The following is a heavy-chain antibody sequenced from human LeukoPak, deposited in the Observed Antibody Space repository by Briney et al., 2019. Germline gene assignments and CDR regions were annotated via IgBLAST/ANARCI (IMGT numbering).Heavy chain of an antibody. CDR2: ICSGGST. J-gene: IGHJ4*02. CDR1: GFTVSSNC. V-gene: IGHV3-66*01. Sequence: GGSLRLSCAASGFTVSSNCVNWVRQAPGQGLKWVSVICSGGSTNYADSLEGRFTISRDNSKNTLYLQMNSLRVDDTAVYYCARDSPRTGGGGSHFDYWGQGTLVTVSS. CDR3: ARDSPRTGGGGSHFDY. D-gene: IGHD1-1*01.